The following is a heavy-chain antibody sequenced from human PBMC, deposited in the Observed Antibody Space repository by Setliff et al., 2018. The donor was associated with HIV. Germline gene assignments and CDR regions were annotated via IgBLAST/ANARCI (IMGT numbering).Heavy chain of an antibody. J-gene: IGHJ4*02. CDR1: GYTFIDYY. V-gene: IGHV1-69-2*01. D-gene: IGHD1-20*01. CDR3: ARDVGRIGMGQFDS. Sequence: ASVKVSCKASGYTFIDYYIHWVQQAPGKGLEWMGHVNPEDGETIYADKFQDRVTIAADTSTDTAYMELSSLRSEDTAVYYCARDVGRIGMGQFDSWGQGTLVTVSS. CDR2: VNPEDGET.